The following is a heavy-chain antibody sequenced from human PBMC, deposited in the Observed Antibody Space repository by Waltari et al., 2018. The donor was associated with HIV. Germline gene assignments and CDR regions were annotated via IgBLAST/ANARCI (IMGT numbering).Heavy chain of an antibody. CDR1: GFTFDKYA. Sequence: EEQLVESGGGLVQPGRSLRLSCAASGFTFDKYAFHWVRQVPGEGLGVVSGISWNSGSILYGASVKGRFTISRDNAENSLYLQMNSLEAEDSALYYCARDRGSGNGWNYYGMDVWGQGATVTVSS. CDR2: ISWNSGSI. J-gene: IGHJ6*02. V-gene: IGHV3-9*01. D-gene: IGHD3-10*01. CDR3: ARDRGSGNGWNYYGMDV.